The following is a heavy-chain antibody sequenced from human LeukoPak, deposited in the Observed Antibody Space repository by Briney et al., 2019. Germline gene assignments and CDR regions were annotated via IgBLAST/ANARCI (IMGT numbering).Heavy chain of an antibody. D-gene: IGHD3-22*01. J-gene: IGHJ4*02. V-gene: IGHV3-30*18. CDR1: GFTVRSYG. Sequence: GGSLRLSCAASGFTVRSYGMHWVRQAPGKGLEWVAFISYDGSNKYYADSVKGRFTISRDNSKNTLDLQMNSLRAEDTAVYYCAKLGYDSSGSPRLVDYWGQGTLVTVSS. CDR3: AKLGYDSSGSPRLVDY. CDR2: ISYDGSNK.